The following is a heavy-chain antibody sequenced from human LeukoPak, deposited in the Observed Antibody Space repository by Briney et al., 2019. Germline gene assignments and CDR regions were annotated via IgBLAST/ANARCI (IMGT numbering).Heavy chain of an antibody. CDR3: ARAGLSGNYVEMSWFDP. J-gene: IGHJ5*02. CDR1: GGSFSGYY. D-gene: IGHD1-26*01. Sequence: SETLSLTCAFYGGSFSGYYYWTWIRQPPGKGLEWIGEINHSGGTNYNPSLKSRVTVSEDTTKNQFSLILRSVTAADTAVYYCARAGLSGNYVEMSWFDPWGQGTLVTVSS. V-gene: IGHV4-34*01. CDR2: INHSGGT.